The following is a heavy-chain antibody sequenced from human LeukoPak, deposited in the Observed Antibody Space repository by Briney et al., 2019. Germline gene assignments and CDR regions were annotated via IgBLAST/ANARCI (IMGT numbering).Heavy chain of an antibody. CDR1: GFTFSSYS. V-gene: IGHV3-48*04. D-gene: IGHD3-22*01. J-gene: IGHJ4*02. CDR2: ISNSGNTI. CDR3: ARLDYYDYTDQPG. Sequence: GGSLRLSCAVSGFTFSSYSMNWVRQAPGKGLEWISYISNSGNTIYYADSVKGRFTISRDNAKNSLYLQMNSLRAEDTALYYCARLDYYDYTDQPGWGQGTLVTVSS.